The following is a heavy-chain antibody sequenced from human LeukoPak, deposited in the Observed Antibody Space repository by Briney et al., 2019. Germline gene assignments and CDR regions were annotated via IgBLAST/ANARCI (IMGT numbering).Heavy chain of an antibody. CDR1: GFTFSSYW. V-gene: IGHV3-74*01. D-gene: IGHD3-10*01. CDR3: AKAAISGGEDY. CDR2: INTDGSST. Sequence: GGSLRLSCAASGFTFSSYWMHWVRQAPGKGLVWVSRINTDGSSTSYADSVKGRFTISRDNSKNTLYLQMNSLRAEDTAVYYCAKAAISGGEDYWGQGALVTVSS. J-gene: IGHJ4*02.